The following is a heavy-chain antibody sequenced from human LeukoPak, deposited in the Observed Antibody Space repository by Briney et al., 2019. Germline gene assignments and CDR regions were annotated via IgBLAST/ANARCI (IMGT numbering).Heavy chain of an antibody. CDR1: GYTFTGYY. CDR2: INPNSGGT. D-gene: IGHD2-8*01. CDR3: ARGKRGYCTKGVGYPPSD. Sequence: ASVKVSCKASGYTFTGYYMHCVRQAPGQGLDWMGRINPNSGGTNYAQKFPVRVTMTRDTSISTAYMGLSRLRFDDTAVYYCARGKRGYCTKGVGYPPSDWGQGTLVTVSS. J-gene: IGHJ4*02. V-gene: IGHV1-2*06.